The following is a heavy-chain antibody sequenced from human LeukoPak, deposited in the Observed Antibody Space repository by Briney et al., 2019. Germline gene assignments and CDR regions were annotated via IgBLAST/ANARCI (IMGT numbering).Heavy chain of an antibody. CDR3: ARTYSGSSGVGYYFDY. D-gene: IGHD1-26*01. V-gene: IGHV6-1*01. CDR2: TYYRSKWYN. CDR1: GDSVSSNSAA. J-gene: IGHJ4*02. Sequence: SQTLSLTCAISGDSVSSNSAAWNWIRQSPAKGLEWLGRTYYRSKWYNDYAVSVKSRITINPDTSKTQFSLQLNSVTPEDTAVYYCARTYSGSSGVGYYFDYWGQGTLVTVSS.